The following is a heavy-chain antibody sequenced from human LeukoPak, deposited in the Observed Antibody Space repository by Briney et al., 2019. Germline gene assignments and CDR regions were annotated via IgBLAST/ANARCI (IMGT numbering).Heavy chain of an antibody. CDR3: AKKRDAFDI. V-gene: IGHV3-23*01. CDR2: LTDSGGTT. Sequence: GGSLRLSCAASGFTFSSYAMTWVRQAPGKRPEWVSSLTDSGGTTYYVDSVKGRFTISRDNSKNTLYLHMNSLRAEDTAMYYCAKKRDAFDIWGQGTVVAVSS. D-gene: IGHD5-24*01. J-gene: IGHJ3*02. CDR1: GFTFSSYA.